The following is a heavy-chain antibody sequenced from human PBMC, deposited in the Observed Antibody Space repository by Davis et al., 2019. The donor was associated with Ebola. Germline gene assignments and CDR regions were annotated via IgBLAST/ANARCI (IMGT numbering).Heavy chain of an antibody. V-gene: IGHV3-23*01. CDR3: AKDPHYGLYYYMDV. CDR2: ISGSGGST. CDR1: GFTFSSYA. J-gene: IGHJ6*03. D-gene: IGHD3-16*01. Sequence: GESLKISCAASGFTFSSYAMSWVRQAPGKGLEWVSAISGSGGSTYYADSVKGRFTISRDNSKNTLYLQMNSLRAEDTAVYYCAKDPHYGLYYYMDVWGKGTTVTVSS.